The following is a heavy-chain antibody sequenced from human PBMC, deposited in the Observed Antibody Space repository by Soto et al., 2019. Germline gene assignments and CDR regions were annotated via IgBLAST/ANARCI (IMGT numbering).Heavy chain of an antibody. CDR2: ISSSSSTI. CDR3: VTMPGNYPY. CDR1: GFTFSSYS. J-gene: IGHJ4*02. V-gene: IGHV3-48*01. Sequence: GGSLRLSCAASGFTFSSYSMNWVRQAPGKGLEWVSYISSSSSTIYYADSVKGRFTISRDNAKNSVYLQMNSLRAEDTAVYYCVTMPGNYPYWGRGTLVTVSS. D-gene: IGHD1-7*01.